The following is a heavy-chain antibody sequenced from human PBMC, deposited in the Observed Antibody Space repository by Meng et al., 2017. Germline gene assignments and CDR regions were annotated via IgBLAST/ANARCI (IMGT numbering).Heavy chain of an antibody. J-gene: IGHJ5*02. CDR2: IYYSGST. Sequence: LEGRESGPGRVKPSEALALTCTVSGGSISSSSYYWGWIRQPPGKGLEWIGSIYYSGSTYYNPSLKSRVTISVDTSKNQFSLKLSSVTAADTAVYYCARGRVVNWFDPWGQGTLVTVSS. CDR3: ARGRVVNWFDP. V-gene: IGHV4-39*07. CDR1: GGSISSSSYY. D-gene: IGHD2-15*01.